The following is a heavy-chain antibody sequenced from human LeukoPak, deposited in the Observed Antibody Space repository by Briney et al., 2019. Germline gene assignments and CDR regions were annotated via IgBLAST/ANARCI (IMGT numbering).Heavy chain of an antibody. J-gene: IGHJ4*02. CDR3: ARRKDGGNYFDY. D-gene: IGHD4-23*01. CDR1: GDSLSSNSAT. Sequence: SQTLSLTCALSGDSLSSNSATWHWLRHSPSRGLEWLGSTYYRSKWYNDYAVSVKSRITINPDTSKNQFSLQLNSVTPEDTAVYYCARRKDGGNYFDYWGQGTLVTVSS. V-gene: IGHV6-1*01. CDR2: TYYRSKWYN.